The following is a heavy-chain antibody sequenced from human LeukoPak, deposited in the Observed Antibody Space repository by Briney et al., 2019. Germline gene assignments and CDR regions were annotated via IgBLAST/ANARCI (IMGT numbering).Heavy chain of an antibody. CDR3: ARGHYDFWSGYYDYDAFDI. CDR2: IYHSGST. CDR1: GYSISSGYY. D-gene: IGHD3-3*01. V-gene: IGHV4-38-2*01. J-gene: IGHJ3*02. Sequence: SETLSLTCAVSGYSISSGYYWGWIRQPPGKGLEWIGSIYHSGSTSYNPSLKSRVTISVDTSKNQFSLKLSSVTAADTAVYYCARGHYDFWSGYYDYDAFDIWGQGTMVTVSS.